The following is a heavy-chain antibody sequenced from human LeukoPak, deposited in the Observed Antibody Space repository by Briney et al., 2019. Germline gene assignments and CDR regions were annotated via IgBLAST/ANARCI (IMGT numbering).Heavy chain of an antibody. Sequence: SETLSLTCAVSGDSISSSNWWSWVRQPPGKGLEWIGEIYHSGSTNYNPSLKSRVTISVDKSKNQFSLKLSSVTAADTAVYYCATSTAAAGTLYYFDYWGQGTLVTVSS. J-gene: IGHJ4*02. CDR2: IYHSGST. V-gene: IGHV4-4*02. D-gene: IGHD6-13*01. CDR3: ATSTAAAGTLYYFDY. CDR1: GDSISSSNW.